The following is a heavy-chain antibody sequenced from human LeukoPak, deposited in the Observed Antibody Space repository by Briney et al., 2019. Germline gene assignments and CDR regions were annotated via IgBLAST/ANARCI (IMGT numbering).Heavy chain of an antibody. Sequence: GRSLRLSCAASGFNFRSYAMHWVRQGPGKGLEGVAVISYDGSNEDYTDSVKGRFIISRDDSKNTMSLQMNSLRVDDTAVYYCARGPDPVLRGPRRSFDLWGQGTMATVSS. V-gene: IGHV3-30-3*01. CDR2: ISYDGSNE. J-gene: IGHJ3*01. CDR3: ARGPDPVLRGPRRSFDL. CDR1: GFNFRSYA. D-gene: IGHD3-10*01.